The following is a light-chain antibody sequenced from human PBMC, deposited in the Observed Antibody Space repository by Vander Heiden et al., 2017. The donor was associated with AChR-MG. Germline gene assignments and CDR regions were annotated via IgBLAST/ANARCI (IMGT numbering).Light chain of an antibody. CDR3: QQYGSSPWT. CDR1: HSVSSSH. V-gene: IGKV3-20*01. Sequence: EIVLTQSPATLSGSPGERATPSCRASHSVSSSHLAWYQQKPGQAPRLLIYGASSRATGIPDRFSGSGSGTDFTLTISRLEPEDFAVYYCQQYGSSPWTFGQGTKVEIK. CDR2: GAS. J-gene: IGKJ1*01.